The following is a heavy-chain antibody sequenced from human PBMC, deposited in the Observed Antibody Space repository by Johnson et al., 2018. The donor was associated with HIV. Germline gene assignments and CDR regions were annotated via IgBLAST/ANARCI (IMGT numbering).Heavy chain of an antibody. J-gene: IGHJ3*02. CDR2: IRYDGTNK. Sequence: QVQLVESGGGVVQPGGSLRLSCAASGFTFSTYGMHWVRQAPGKGLEWVAFIRYDGTNKYYAGSVKGRFTISRDNSKNTLYLQMNSLRAEDTAVYYCARGGYSSGWIYAFDIWGQGTMVTVSS. CDR3: ARGGYSSGWIYAFDI. CDR1: GFTFSTYG. V-gene: IGHV3-30*02. D-gene: IGHD6-19*01.